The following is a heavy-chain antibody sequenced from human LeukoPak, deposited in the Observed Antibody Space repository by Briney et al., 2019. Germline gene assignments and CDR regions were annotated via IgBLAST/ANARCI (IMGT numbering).Heavy chain of an antibody. D-gene: IGHD6-13*01. Sequence: SETLSLTCIVSGGSISNYYWSWFRQPPGKGLEWIGEINHSGSTNYNPSLKSRVTISVDTSKNQFSLKLSSVTAADTAVYYCARDAAAAGKERSFDYWGQGTLVTVSS. V-gene: IGHV4-34*01. CDR3: ARDAAAAGKERSFDY. J-gene: IGHJ4*02. CDR1: GGSISNYY. CDR2: INHSGST.